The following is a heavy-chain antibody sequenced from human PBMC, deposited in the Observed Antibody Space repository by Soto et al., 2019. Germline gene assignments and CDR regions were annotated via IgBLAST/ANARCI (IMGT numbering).Heavy chain of an antibody. D-gene: IGHD3-22*01. CDR1: GFTFSSYG. CDR2: ISYDGSNK. J-gene: IGHJ4*02. Sequence: GGSLRLSCAASGFTFSSYGMHWVRQAPGKGLEWVAVISYDGSNKYYADSVKGRFTISRDNSKNTLYMQMNSLRAEDTAVYYCAVLSYYYDSSGYYYPDDPHFDYWGQGTLVTVSS. V-gene: IGHV3-30*03. CDR3: AVLSYYYDSSGYYYPDDPHFDY.